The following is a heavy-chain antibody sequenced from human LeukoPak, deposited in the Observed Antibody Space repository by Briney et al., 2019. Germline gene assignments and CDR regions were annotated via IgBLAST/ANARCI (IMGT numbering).Heavy chain of an antibody. V-gene: IGHV3-74*01. CDR2: INSDGSST. J-gene: IGHJ4*02. D-gene: IGHD3-10*01. Sequence: AGGSLRLSCAASGFTFSSYWMHWVRQAPGKGLVWVSRINSDGSSTSYADSVKGRFTISRDNAKNTLYLQMNSLRAEDTAVYYCAKVGVLAGSKYFDYWGQGTLVTVSS. CDR1: GFTFSSYW. CDR3: AKVGVLAGSKYFDY.